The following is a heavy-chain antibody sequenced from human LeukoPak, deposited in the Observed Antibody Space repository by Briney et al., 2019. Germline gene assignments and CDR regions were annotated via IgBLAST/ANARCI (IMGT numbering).Heavy chain of an antibody. CDR3: ANLGRTD. CDR1: GFTFSNSW. J-gene: IGHJ4*02. V-gene: IGHV3-7*01. Sequence: GGSLTLSCAASGFTFSNSWMTWVRQAPGKGLEWVATIKDDGSHKYYVHSVKRRYTIPRENAKNSLHPQMRRLRVEDTAVYYCANLGRTDWGQGTLVTVSS. CDR2: IKDDGSHK.